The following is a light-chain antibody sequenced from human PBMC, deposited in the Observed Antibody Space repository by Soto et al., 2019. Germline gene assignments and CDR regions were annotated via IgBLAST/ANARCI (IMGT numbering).Light chain of an antibody. V-gene: IGKV3-11*01. CDR1: ETIRNL. CDR3: QQRNVWPPIT. J-gene: IGKJ5*01. CDR2: DAF. Sequence: IVLTQSPATLSLSPGERATLSCRASETIRNLLAWYQQRPGQAPRLLIYDAFSRAPGIPARFSGGGSGTDFTLTISSLEPEDFAVYYCQQRNVWPPITFGQGTRLEIK.